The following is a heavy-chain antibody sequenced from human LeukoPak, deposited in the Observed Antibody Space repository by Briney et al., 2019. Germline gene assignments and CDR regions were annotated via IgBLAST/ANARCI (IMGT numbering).Heavy chain of an antibody. CDR1: GFTFSSYS. V-gene: IGHV3-21*01. J-gene: IGHJ4*02. Sequence: GGSLRLSCAASGFTFSSYSMNWVRQAPGKGLEWVSSISSSSSYIYYADSVKGRFTISRDNAKNSLYLQMNSLRAEDTAVYYCASSKSGYSVQIDYWGQGTLVTVSS. D-gene: IGHD5-18*01. CDR2: ISSSSSYI. CDR3: ASSKSGYSVQIDY.